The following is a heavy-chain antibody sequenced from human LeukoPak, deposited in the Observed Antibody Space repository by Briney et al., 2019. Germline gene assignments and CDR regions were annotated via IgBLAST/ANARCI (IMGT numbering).Heavy chain of an antibody. Sequence: GGSLRLSCAASGFTLSSYAMTWVRQAPGRGLEWVSSVDGGGGGTYYADSVKGRFTISRDNSKDTLYLQMNGLRAEDTAVYFCAKQSAGSAAWYSLHYDFWGQGTLVTVSS. CDR1: GFTLSSYA. V-gene: IGHV3-23*01. CDR2: VDGGGGGT. CDR3: AKQSAGSAAWYSLHYDF. D-gene: IGHD6-13*01. J-gene: IGHJ4*02.